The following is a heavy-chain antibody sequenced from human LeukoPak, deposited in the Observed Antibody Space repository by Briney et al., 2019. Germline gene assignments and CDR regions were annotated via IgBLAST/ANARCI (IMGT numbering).Heavy chain of an antibody. CDR3: AREKFLSRRSGAFDI. Sequence: GGSLRLSCAASGFTVSNSYMSWVRQAPGKGLEWVSVVYSGGRIYYADSVEGRFTISRDNSTNTLYLQMNSLRPDDSAVYYCAREKFLSRRSGAFDIWGRGTMVTVSS. CDR1: GFTVSNSY. D-gene: IGHD3-10*01. CDR2: VYSGGRI. V-gene: IGHV3-66*02. J-gene: IGHJ3*02.